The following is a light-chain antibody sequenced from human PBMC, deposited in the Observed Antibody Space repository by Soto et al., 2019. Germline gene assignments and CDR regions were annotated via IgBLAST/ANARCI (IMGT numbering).Light chain of an antibody. CDR2: AVR. CDR1: NSDVGRYNS. Sequence: QSALTQPHSVSGSPGQSVTISCTGTNSDVGRYNSVSWYQQLPGKAPQLIISAVRQRPSGVPDRFSGSKSGNTASLTISGLQAADEADYYCGSYTTTYVRIFGTGTKLTVL. CDR3: GSYTTTYVRI. J-gene: IGLJ1*01. V-gene: IGLV2-11*01.